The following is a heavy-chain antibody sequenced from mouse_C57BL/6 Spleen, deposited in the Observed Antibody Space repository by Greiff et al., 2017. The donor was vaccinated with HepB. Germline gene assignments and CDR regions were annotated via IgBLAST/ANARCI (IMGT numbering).Heavy chain of an antibody. J-gene: IGHJ3*01. CDR1: GFNIKDDY. CDR2: IDPENGDT. Sequence: VQLQQSGAELVRPGASVKLSCTASGFNIKDDYMHWVKQRPEQGLEWIGWIDPENGDTEYASKFQGKATITADTSSNTAYLQLSSLTSEDTAVYYCSNWDRCAYWGQGTLVTVSA. D-gene: IGHD4-1*02. CDR3: SNWDRCAY. V-gene: IGHV14-4*01.